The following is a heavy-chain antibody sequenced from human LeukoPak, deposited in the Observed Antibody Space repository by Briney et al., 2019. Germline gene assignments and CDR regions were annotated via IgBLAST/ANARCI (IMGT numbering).Heavy chain of an antibody. Sequence: GGSLRLSCAASGFTFSSYSMNWVRQAPGKGLEWVSYISSSSSTIYYADSVKGRFTISRDNAKNSLYLQMNSLRAEDTAVYYCARDKDDEYSSSWAFDPWGQGTLVTVSS. J-gene: IGHJ5*02. V-gene: IGHV3-48*04. CDR1: GFTFSSYS. CDR3: ARDKDDEYSSSWAFDP. CDR2: ISSSSSTI. D-gene: IGHD6-13*01.